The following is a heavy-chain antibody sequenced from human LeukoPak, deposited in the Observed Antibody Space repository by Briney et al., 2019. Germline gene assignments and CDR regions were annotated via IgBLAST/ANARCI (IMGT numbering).Heavy chain of an antibody. J-gene: IGHJ4*02. Sequence: GGSLRLSCAASGFTFSSYAMIGVRQAPGKGLEWVSAISGSGGSTYYADSVKGRFTISRDSAKNSLYLQMNSLRAEDTAVYYCARGPYSSNWYVDYWGKGNLVTVAS. CDR3: ARGPYSSNWYVDY. D-gene: IGHD6-13*01. CDR2: ISGSGGST. V-gene: IGHV3-23*01. CDR1: GFTFSSYA.